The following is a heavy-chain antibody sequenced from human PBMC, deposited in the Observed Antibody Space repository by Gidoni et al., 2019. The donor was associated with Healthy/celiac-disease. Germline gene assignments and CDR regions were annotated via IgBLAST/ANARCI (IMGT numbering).Heavy chain of an antibody. Sequence: QVQLQESGPGLVKPSETLSLPCTVSGGSISSYYWSWIRQPPGKGLEWIGYIYYSGSTNYNPSLKSRVTISVDTSKNQFSLKLSSVTAADTAVYYCARQSWELSYYFDYWGQGTLVTVSS. CDR1: GGSISSYY. V-gene: IGHV4-59*08. D-gene: IGHD3-16*02. CDR3: ARQSWELSYYFDY. J-gene: IGHJ4*02. CDR2: IYYSGST.